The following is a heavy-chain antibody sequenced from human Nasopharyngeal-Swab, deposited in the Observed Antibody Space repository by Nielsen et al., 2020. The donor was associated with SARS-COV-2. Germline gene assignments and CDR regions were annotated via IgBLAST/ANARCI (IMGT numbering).Heavy chain of an antibody. V-gene: IGHV4-34*01. CDR3: ARPLVAARPLSAHKSMDV. CDR1: GGSFSGYY. CDR2: INHSGST. Sequence: SETLSLTCAVYGGSFSGYYWSWIRQPPGKGLEWIWEINHSGSTNYNPSLKSRVTISVDTSKNQFSLKLSSVTAADTAVYYCARPLVAARPLSAHKSMDVWGKGTTVTVSS. J-gene: IGHJ6*03. D-gene: IGHD6-6*01.